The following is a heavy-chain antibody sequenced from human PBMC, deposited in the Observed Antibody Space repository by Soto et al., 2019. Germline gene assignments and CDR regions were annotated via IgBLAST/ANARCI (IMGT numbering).Heavy chain of an antibody. J-gene: IGHJ4*02. D-gene: IGHD3-10*01. CDR1: GYTFSSYV. V-gene: IGHV1-3*01. CDR2: INAGNGNT. CDR3: ACPSDGAGRYY. Sequence: QVQLVQSGAEVKKPGASVKVSCKASGYTFSSYVLHWVRQAPGQRLEWMGWINAGNGNTKYSQKFQGRVTFTRDTSKSTAYIELSSLRSAEKAVCYCACPSDGAGRYYWGQGTLVTVSS.